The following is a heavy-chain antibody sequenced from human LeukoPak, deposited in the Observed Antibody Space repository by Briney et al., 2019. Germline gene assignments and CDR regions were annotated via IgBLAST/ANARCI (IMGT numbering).Heavy chain of an antibody. CDR1: RFTFTTYA. D-gene: IGHD3-10*01. CDR2: NSNSGGST. V-gene: IGHV3-23*01. CDR3: AKVVVRGLTDY. Sequence: GGSLRLSCAASRFTFTTYAMSWVRQAPGKGLEWVSANSNSGGSTYYADSVKGRFTISRDNSKNTLYLQMNSLRAEDTAVYYCAKVVVRGLTDYWGQGTLVTVSS. J-gene: IGHJ4*02.